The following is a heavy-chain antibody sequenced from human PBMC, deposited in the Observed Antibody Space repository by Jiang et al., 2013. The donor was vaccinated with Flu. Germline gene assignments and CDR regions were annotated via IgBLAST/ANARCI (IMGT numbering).Heavy chain of an antibody. J-gene: IGHJ3*02. D-gene: IGHD2-15*01. CDR1: GGSISSGDYY. Sequence: GLVKPSQTLSLTCTVSGGSISSGDYYWSWIRQPPGKGLEWIGYIYYSGYTYHNPSLKSRVTISVDTSKNQFSLKLSSVTAADTAVYYCARSRCSGGSCYDAFDIWGQGTMVTVSS. CDR3: ARSRCSGGSCYDAFDI. CDR2: IYYSGYT. V-gene: IGHV4-30-4*08.